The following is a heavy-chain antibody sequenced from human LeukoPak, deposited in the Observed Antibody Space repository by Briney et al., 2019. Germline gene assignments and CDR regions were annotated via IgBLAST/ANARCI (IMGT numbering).Heavy chain of an antibody. D-gene: IGHD3-10*01. J-gene: IGHJ5*02. Sequence: GGSLRLSCAASGFTFSSYGMHWVRQAPGKGLEWVAVIWYDRSNKYYADSVKGRFTISRDNSKNTLYLQMNSLRAEDTAVYYCAKDFSATYYYGSGSYYTPPDPWGQGTLVTVSS. CDR1: GFTFSSYG. V-gene: IGHV3-33*06. CDR2: IWYDRSNK. CDR3: AKDFSATYYYGSGSYYTPPDP.